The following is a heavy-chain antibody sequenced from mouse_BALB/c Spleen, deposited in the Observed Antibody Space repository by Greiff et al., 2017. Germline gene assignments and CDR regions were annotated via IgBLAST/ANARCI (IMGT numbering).Heavy chain of an antibody. Sequence: VQLQQSGAELVRPGTSVKVSCKASGYAFTNYLIEWVKQRPGQGLEWIGVINPGSGGTNYNEKFKGKATLTADKSSSTAYMQLSSLTSDDSAVYFCARRGGYDVGAMDYWGQGTSVTVSS. J-gene: IGHJ4*01. D-gene: IGHD2-2*01. CDR3: ARRGGYDVGAMDY. CDR1: GYAFTNYL. CDR2: INPGSGGT. V-gene: IGHV1-54*01.